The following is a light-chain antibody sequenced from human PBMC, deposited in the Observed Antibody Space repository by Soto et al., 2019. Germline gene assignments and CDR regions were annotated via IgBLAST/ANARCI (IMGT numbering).Light chain of an antibody. Sequence: DIQMTQSPSSLSASVGDRVTITCRASQTITSYLHWYQQKPGKAPDLLIYGASSLQTGVPSRFSGSGSGTDFTLTITSLQPEDFVTYYCQQSYITPYTFCQGTKLEIK. CDR2: GAS. V-gene: IGKV1-39*01. CDR3: QQSYITPYT. J-gene: IGKJ2*01. CDR1: QTITSY.